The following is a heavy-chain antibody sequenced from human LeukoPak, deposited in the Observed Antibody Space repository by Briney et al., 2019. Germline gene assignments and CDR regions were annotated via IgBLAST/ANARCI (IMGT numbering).Heavy chain of an antibody. V-gene: IGHV3-23*01. CDR2: ISGTGGRI. Sequence: PGGSLRLSCAASGFTFSSYAMSWVRQAPGKGLEWVSAISGTGGRIYYGDSVKGRFTISRDNSKNTLYLQMNSLRAEDTAIYYCAKDRYGDSGGYFDLWGRGTLVTVSS. J-gene: IGHJ2*01. CDR1: GFTFSSYA. CDR3: AKDRYGDSGGYFDL. D-gene: IGHD4-17*01.